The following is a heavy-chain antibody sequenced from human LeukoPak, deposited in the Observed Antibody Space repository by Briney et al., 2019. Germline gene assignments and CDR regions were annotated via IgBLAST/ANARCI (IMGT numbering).Heavy chain of an antibody. Sequence: PGGSLRLSCAASGFTVSSNYMSWVRQTPGKGLEWIGEIIHNGSSSVNPSLESRVTISVDTSKNRFSLKLTSVTAADTSVYYCVRGFCRGDSCYSAEYFQHWGQGTLVTVSS. J-gene: IGHJ1*01. V-gene: IGHV4-34*01. CDR1: GFTVSSNY. CDR2: IIHNGSS. CDR3: VRGFCRGDSCYSAEYFQH. D-gene: IGHD2-15*01.